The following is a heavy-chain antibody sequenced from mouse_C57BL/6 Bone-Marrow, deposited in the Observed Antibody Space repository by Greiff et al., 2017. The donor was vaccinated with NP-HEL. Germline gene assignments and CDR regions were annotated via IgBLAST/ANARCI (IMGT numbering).Heavy chain of an antibody. D-gene: IGHD1-1*01. CDR3: ARTVTTVVALYWYFDV. Sequence: VQLQQSGPELVKPGASVKIPCKASGYTFTDYNMDWVKQSHGKSLEWIGDINPNNGGTIYNQKFKGKATLTVDKSSSTAYMELRSLTSEDTAVYYCARTVTTVVALYWYFDVWGTGTTVTVSS. CDR2: INPNNGGT. CDR1: GYTFTDYN. J-gene: IGHJ1*03. V-gene: IGHV1-18*01.